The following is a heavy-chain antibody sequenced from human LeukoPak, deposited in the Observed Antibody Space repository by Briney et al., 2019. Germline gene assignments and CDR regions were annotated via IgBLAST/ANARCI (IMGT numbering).Heavy chain of an antibody. V-gene: IGHV3-49*04. CDR3: STDLDY. CDR2: IRSQAYGGTT. Sequence: GGSLRLSCTASGFMFGDYAMSWVRQAPGKGLEWVGFIRSQAYGGTTEYAASVKGRFTISRDDSKSIAYLQMNSLKTEDTAVYYCSTDLDYWGQGTLVTVSS. J-gene: IGHJ4*02. CDR1: GFMFGDYA.